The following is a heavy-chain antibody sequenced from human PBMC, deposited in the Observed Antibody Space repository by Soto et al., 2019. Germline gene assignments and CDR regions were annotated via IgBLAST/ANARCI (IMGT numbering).Heavy chain of an antibody. CDR3: ARDGPNFFCSSTSCYTGFDY. J-gene: IGHJ4*02. CDR2: INPSGGST. CDR1: GYTFTSYY. V-gene: IGHV1-46*01. D-gene: IGHD2-2*02. Sequence: ASVKVSCKASGYTFTSYYMHWVRQAPGQGLEWMGIINPSGGSTSYAQKFQGRLTMTRDTSTSTVYMELSSLRSEDTAVYYCARDGPNFFCSSTSCYTGFDYWGQGTLVTVSS.